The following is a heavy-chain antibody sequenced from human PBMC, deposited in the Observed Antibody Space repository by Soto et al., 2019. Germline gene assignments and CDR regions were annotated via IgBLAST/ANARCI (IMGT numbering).Heavy chain of an antibody. CDR2: ITNAGAI. CDR3: ARVSCCGLDHYYYMDV. D-gene: IGHD1-1*01. V-gene: IGHV3-48*04. CDR1: GFSFSNYA. Sequence: EMQLVESGGGLVQPGGSLRLSCAASGFSFSNYAMNWVRQAPGKGLEWVSYITNAGAIWYGDSVKGRHTSSRDNARNSLYLQLNSLRAEDTAVYYCARVSCCGLDHYYYMDVWGKGTTVTVSS. J-gene: IGHJ6*03.